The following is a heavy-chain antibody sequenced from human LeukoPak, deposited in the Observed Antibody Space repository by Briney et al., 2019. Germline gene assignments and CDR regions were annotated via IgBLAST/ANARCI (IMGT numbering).Heavy chain of an antibody. J-gene: IGHJ6*03. CDR1: GFTFRSYG. Sequence: GGSLRLPCAASGFTFRSYGKHWVPQAPGKGREGGAVIWYDGSNKYYADSVKGRFTISRDNSKNTLYLQMNSLRAEDTAVYYCARSNGGVAAAGKSSYYYMDVWGKGTTVTVSS. CDR2: IWYDGSNK. CDR3: ARSNGGVAAAGKSSYYYMDV. V-gene: IGHV3-33*01. D-gene: IGHD6-13*01.